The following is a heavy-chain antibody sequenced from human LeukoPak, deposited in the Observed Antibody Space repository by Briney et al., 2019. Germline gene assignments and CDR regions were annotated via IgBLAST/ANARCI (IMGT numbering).Heavy chain of an antibody. J-gene: IGHJ4*02. D-gene: IGHD3-10*01. CDR3: AKDPDTMVRGVIITGGDY. CDR1: GFTFSSYA. V-gene: IGHV3-23*01. Sequence: GGSLRLSCAASGFTFSSYAMCWVRQAPGKGLEWVSAISSSGGSTYYADSVKGRFTISRDNSKNTLYLQMNSLRAEDTAVYYCAKDPDTMVRGVIITGGDYWGQGTLVTVSS. CDR2: ISSSGGST.